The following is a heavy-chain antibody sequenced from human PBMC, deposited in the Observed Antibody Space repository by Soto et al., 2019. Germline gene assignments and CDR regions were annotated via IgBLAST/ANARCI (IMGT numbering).Heavy chain of an antibody. V-gene: IGHV1-18*01. J-gene: IGHJ5*02. CDR2: ISAYNGNT. CDR1: GYTFTSYG. Sequence: QVQLVQSGAEVKKPGASVKVSCKASGYTFTSYGISWVRQAPGQGLEWMGWISAYNGNTNYAQKLQGRVNMTTDTSTSTAYMELRSLRSDDTAVYYCARGQAIFDPHSLGWFDPWGQGTLVTVSS. CDR3: ARGQAIFDPHSLGWFDP. D-gene: IGHD3-3*01.